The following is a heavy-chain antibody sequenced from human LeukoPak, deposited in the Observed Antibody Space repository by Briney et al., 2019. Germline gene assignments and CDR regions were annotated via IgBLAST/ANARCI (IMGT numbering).Heavy chain of an antibody. CDR2: INHSGST. CDR1: GGSFSGYY. D-gene: IGHD6-6*01. J-gene: IGHJ4*02. V-gene: IGHV4-34*01. CDR3: ARGLAARPPYYFDY. Sequence: SETLSLTCAGYGGSFSGYYWSWIRQPPGKGLEWIGEINHSGSTNYNPSLKSRVTISVDTSKNQFSLKLSSVTAADTAVYYCARGLAARPPYYFDYWGQGTLVTVSS.